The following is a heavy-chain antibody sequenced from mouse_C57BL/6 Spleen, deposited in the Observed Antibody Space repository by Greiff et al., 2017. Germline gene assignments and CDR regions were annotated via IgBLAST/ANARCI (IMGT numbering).Heavy chain of an antibody. Sequence: QVQLQQSGPGLVQPSQCLSITCTVSGFSFTSYGVHWVRQSPGKGLEWLGVIWRGGSTDYNAACMSRLSITTDNAKSQVFCKMNSVQTDDTAIYYSAKMWDRDGYYAMDYWGQGTSVTVSS. D-gene: IGHD2-3*01. CDR3: AKMWDRDGYYAMDY. V-gene: IGHV2-5*01. CDR2: IWRGGST. CDR1: GFSFTSYG. J-gene: IGHJ4*01.